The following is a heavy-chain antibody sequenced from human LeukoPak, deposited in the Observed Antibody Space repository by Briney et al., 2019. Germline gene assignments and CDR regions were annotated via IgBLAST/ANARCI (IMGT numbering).Heavy chain of an antibody. CDR2: IYYSGST. V-gene: IGHV4-61*01. CDR3: AREGYSYGYYFDY. J-gene: IGHJ4*02. D-gene: IGHD5-18*01. CDR1: GYSISSSYY. Sequence: SETLSLTCTVSGYSISSSYYWSWIRQPPGKGLEWIGYIYYSGSTNYNPSLKSRVTISVDTSKNQFSLKLSSVTAADTAVYYCAREGYSYGYYFDYWGQGTLVTVSS.